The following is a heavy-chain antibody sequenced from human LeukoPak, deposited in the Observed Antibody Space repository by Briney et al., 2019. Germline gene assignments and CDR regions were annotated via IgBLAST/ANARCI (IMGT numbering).Heavy chain of an antibody. D-gene: IGHD2-15*01. J-gene: IGHJ4*02. CDR3: ASGGYCSGGSCYSPPAY. CDR2: INHSGST. CDR1: GGSFSGYY. Sequence: SETLSLTCAVYGGSFSGYYWSWIRQPPGKGLEWIGEINHSGSTNYNPSLKSRVTISVDTSKNQFSLKLSSVTAADTAVYYCASGGYCSGGSCYSPPAYWGQGTLVTVPS. V-gene: IGHV4-34*01.